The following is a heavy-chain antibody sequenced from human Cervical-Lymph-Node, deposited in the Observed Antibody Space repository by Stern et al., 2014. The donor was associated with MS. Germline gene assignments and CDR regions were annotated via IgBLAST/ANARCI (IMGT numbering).Heavy chain of an antibody. CDR3: AREGGSYYDLDY. D-gene: IGHD1-26*01. J-gene: IGHJ4*02. CDR2: ISNSNRAM. CDR1: GFIFSTYA. V-gene: IGHV3-48*01. Sequence: EVQLLESGGGLVQPGGSLRLSCTASGFIFSTYAMNWVRQAPGKGLEWISSISNSNRAMYYANSVKGRFTISRDHAKKSLHLPMNSLRVEDTAVYYCAREGGSYYDLDYWGQGTLVTVSS.